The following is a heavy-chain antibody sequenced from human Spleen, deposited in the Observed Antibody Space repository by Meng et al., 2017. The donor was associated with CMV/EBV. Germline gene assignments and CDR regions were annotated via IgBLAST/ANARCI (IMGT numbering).Heavy chain of an antibody. J-gene: IGHJ4*02. D-gene: IGHD3-22*01. CDR2: ISGNSVST. CDR3: AKSGTSISIVVIIPGAPDY. CDR1: GFTCDNYA. Sequence: GGSLRLSCAASGFTCDNYAMTWVRQAPGKGLEWVSSISGNSVSTNYAGSVEGRFTISRDNSKNTVYLQMNSLRAEDTAVYYCAKSGTSISIVVIIPGAPDYWGQGTLVTVSS. V-gene: IGHV3-23*01.